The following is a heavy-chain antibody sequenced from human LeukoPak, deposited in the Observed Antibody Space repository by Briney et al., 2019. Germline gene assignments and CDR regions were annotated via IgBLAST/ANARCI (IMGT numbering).Heavy chain of an antibody. D-gene: IGHD3-22*01. Sequence: GGSLRLSCAASGFTFSSYWMSWVRQAPGKGLELVANIKQDGSDKYYVDSVKGRFTISRDNAKNSLYLQMNSLRAEDTAVYYCARDNYYDSSGHYNGNWFDPWGQGTLVTVSS. CDR2: IKQDGSDK. CDR1: GFTFSSYW. J-gene: IGHJ5*02. V-gene: IGHV3-7*01. CDR3: ARDNYYDSSGHYNGNWFDP.